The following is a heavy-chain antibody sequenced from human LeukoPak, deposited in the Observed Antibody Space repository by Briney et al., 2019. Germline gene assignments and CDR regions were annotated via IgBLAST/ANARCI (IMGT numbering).Heavy chain of an antibody. CDR2: INHSGST. Sequence: PSETLSLTCAVYGGSFSGYYWSWIRQPPGKGLEWIGEINHSGSTNYNPPLKSRVTISVDTSKNQFSLKLSSVTAADTAVYYRARGSGGDPWGQGTLVTVSS. CDR1: GGSFSGYY. J-gene: IGHJ5*02. CDR3: ARGSGGDP. D-gene: IGHD2-15*01. V-gene: IGHV4-34*01.